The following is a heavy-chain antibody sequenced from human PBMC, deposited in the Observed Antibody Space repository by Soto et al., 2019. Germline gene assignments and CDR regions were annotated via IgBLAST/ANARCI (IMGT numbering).Heavy chain of an antibody. CDR2: IYHSGST. D-gene: IGHD2-21*02. V-gene: IGHV4-30-2*01. Sequence: PSETLSLTCAVSGGSISSGGYSWSWIRQPPGKGLEWIGYIYHSGSTYYNPSLKSRVTISVDRSKNQFSLKLSSVTAADTAVYYCAREVTGKTEAAGYYCDYWGQGTLGTVSS. J-gene: IGHJ4*02. CDR1: GGSISSGGYS. CDR3: AREVTGKTEAAGYYCDY.